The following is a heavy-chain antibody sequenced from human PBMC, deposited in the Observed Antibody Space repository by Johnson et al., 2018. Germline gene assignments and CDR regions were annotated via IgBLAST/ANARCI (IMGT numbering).Heavy chain of an antibody. J-gene: IGHJ4*02. Sequence: QVKLVQSGGAVVQPGRSLRLSCAASGFTFSTYAMHWVRQAPGKGLEWVAGITFDGENKFYEDSGKGRITISRDDSKNTLYLQMNSLRVEDTAMYYCAREIYYKTTAYYFYSWGQGTLVTVSS. D-gene: IGHD3-10*01. V-gene: IGHV3-30*03. CDR1: GFTFSTYA. CDR3: AREIYYKTTAYYFYS. CDR2: ITFDGENK.